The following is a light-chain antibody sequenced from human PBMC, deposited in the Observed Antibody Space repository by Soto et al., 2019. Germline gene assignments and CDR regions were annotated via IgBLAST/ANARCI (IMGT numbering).Light chain of an antibody. J-gene: IGLJ3*02. CDR1: SSNIGAGYY. Sequence: QSVLTQPASVSGSPGQRITISCTGSSSNIGAGYYVHWYQQLPGTAPKLLIYGNSNRPSGVPDRFSGSKSGTSASLAITGLQAEDEADYYCKSYDSSLSGWVFGGGTKVTVL. CDR2: GNS. CDR3: KSYDSSLSGWV. V-gene: IGLV1-40*01.